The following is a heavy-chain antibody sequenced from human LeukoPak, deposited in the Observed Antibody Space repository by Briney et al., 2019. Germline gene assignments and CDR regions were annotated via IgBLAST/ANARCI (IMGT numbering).Heavy chain of an antibody. Sequence: GGSLRLSCAASGFTFSDYYMSWIRQAPGKGLEGVSYISSSAGTVYHADSVRGRFMISRDNAKNSLYLQMNSLRAEDTAVYYCARHIKIWLLGAYDVWGQGTMVGVSS. CDR3: ARHIKIWLLGAYDV. V-gene: IGHV3-11*01. D-gene: IGHD2-15*01. CDR2: ISSSAGTV. J-gene: IGHJ3*01. CDR1: GFTFSDYY.